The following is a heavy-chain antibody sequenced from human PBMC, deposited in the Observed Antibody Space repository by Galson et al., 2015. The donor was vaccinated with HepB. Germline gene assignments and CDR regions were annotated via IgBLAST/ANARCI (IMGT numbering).Heavy chain of an antibody. CDR2: ISTSNTYT. J-gene: IGHJ4*02. V-gene: IGHV3-11*03. Sequence: CAASGFTFSDYYMSWIRQAPGKGLEWVSYISTSNTYTSYADSVKGRFTISRDNAKNSLYLQMNSLRAEDTAVYYCARAIRNHYYDGNGYADYWGQGTLVTVSS. CDR3: ARAIRNHYYDGNGYADY. CDR1: GFTFSDYY. D-gene: IGHD3-22*01.